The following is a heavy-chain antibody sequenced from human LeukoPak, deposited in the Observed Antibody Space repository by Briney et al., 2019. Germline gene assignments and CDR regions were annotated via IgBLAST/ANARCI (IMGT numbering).Heavy chain of an antibody. J-gene: IGHJ4*02. V-gene: IGHV3-23*01. Sequence: GGSLRLSCAASGFTFSSYGMSWVRQSPGKGLEWVSAISGSGGSTYYADSVKGRFTISRDNSKNTLYLQMNSLRAEDTAIYYCAKGGMTTVYFDYWGQGTLVTVSS. CDR3: AKGGMTTVYFDY. D-gene: IGHD4-17*01. CDR1: GFTFSSYG. CDR2: ISGSGGST.